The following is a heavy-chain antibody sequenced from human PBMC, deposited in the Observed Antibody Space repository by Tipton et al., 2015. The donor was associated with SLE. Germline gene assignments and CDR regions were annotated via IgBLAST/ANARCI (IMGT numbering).Heavy chain of an antibody. J-gene: IGHJ4*02. CDR2: IYYSGST. CDR3: ARQIAVAGLYYFDY. D-gene: IGHD6-19*01. Sequence: TLSLTCTVSGGSISSHYWSWIRQPPGKGLEWIGYIYYSGSTNYNPSLKSRVTISLDTSKKQFSLNLSSVTAADTAVYYCARQIAVAGLYYFDYWGQGTLVTVSS. V-gene: IGHV4-59*11. CDR1: GGSISSHY.